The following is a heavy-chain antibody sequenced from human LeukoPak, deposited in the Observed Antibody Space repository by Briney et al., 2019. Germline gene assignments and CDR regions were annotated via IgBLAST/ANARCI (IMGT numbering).Heavy chain of an antibody. CDR2: IYDSGST. J-gene: IGHJ5*02. CDR1: GGSISSSSYY. V-gene: IGHV4-39*01. CDR3: ARHQYCSSTSCYTGGHNWFDP. D-gene: IGHD2-2*02. Sequence: SETLSLTCTVSGGSISSSSYYWGWIRQPPGKGLEWIGGIYDSGSTYYNPSLKSRVTISVDTSKNQFSLKLSSVTAADTAVYYCARHQYCSSTSCYTGGHNWFDPWGQGTLVTVSS.